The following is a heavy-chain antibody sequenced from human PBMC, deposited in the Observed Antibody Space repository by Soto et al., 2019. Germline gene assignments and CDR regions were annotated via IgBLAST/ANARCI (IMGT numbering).Heavy chain of an antibody. CDR2: ISYTGGNT. J-gene: IGHJ6*02. V-gene: IGHV3-23*01. CDR3: AKDGDHVSIFEYYYYGMDV. CDR1: GFIFSSYA. D-gene: IGHD2-21*02. Sequence: QSGGSLRLSCAASGFIFSSYAMSWVRQAPGKGLEWVSVISYTGGNTFYADSVKGRFTISRDNSKNTLYLQMNSLRAEDTAVYYCAKDGDHVSIFEYYYYGMDVWGQGTTVTVSS.